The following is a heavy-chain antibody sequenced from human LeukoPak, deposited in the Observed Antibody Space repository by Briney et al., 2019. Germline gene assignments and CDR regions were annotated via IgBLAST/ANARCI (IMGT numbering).Heavy chain of an antibody. V-gene: IGHV3-30*02. CDR2: MRYDSSDK. J-gene: IGHJ4*02. Sequence: GGSLRLSFAASGYTFTKYGMHWIRQPPGKGLEWVAYMRYDSSDKKYAGSVEGRLTISRDNAKNSLYLQMNSLRAEDTAVYYCASLGDKPYEYSSSSSDYWGQGTLVTVSS. CDR3: ASLGDKPYEYSSSSSDY. D-gene: IGHD6-6*01. CDR1: GYTFTKYG.